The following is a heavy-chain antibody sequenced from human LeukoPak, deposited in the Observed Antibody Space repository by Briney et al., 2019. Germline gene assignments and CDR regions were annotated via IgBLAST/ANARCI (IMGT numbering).Heavy chain of an antibody. D-gene: IGHD4-17*01. Sequence: PGGSLRLSCAASGFTFSGSAMHWVRHASGKGLEWVGRIRSKANSYATANAASVKGRFTISRDDSKNTAYLQMNSLKTEDTAVYYCTRRHVYGDYGGAYFDYWGQGTLVTVSS. CDR3: TRRHVYGDYGGAYFDY. CDR2: IRSKANSYAT. V-gene: IGHV3-73*01. J-gene: IGHJ4*02. CDR1: GFTFSGSA.